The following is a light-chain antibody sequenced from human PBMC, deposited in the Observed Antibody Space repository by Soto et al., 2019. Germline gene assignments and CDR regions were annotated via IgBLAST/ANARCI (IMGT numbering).Light chain of an antibody. CDR2: AAS. V-gene: IGKV1-9*01. CDR3: QQLNSYPRT. J-gene: IGKJ1*01. Sequence: DIQLTQSPSFLSASVGDRVTITCRASQGISGFLAWYQQKPGKAPKLLIYAASTLQSGVPSRFSGSGSGTEFTLTISSLQPEDFGTYYCQQLNSYPRTFGQGTKVEIK. CDR1: QGISGF.